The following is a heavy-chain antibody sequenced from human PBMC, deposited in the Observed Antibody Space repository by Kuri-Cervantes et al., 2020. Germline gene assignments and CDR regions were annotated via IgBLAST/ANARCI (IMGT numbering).Heavy chain of an antibody. CDR2: IKSKTDGGTT. V-gene: IGHV3-15*01. Sequence: GGPRRLPGAASGFPFSTAWISWVRQAPGKGLEWVGRIKSKTDGGTTDYAAPVKGRFTISRDDSKNTLYLQMNSLRAEDTAVYFCARVGRGDSSSWFSSYYYYYMDVWGKGTTVTVSS. D-gene: IGHD6-13*01. CDR3: ARVGRGDSSSWFSSYYYYYMDV. CDR1: GFPFSTAW. J-gene: IGHJ6*03.